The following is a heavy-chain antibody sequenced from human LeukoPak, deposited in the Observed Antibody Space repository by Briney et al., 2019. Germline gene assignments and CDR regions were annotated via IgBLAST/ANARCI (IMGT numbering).Heavy chain of an antibody. CDR2: IYTSRST. D-gene: IGHD6-19*01. V-gene: IGHV4-4*07. CDR1: GGSFSGYY. Sequence: PSETLSLTCAVYGGSFSGYYWSWIRQPAGKGLEWIGRIYTSRSTNYNPSLKSRVTMSVDTSKNQFSLKLSSVTAADTAVYYCARDTRRSLAGWLVHRHAFDIWGQGTMVTVSS. J-gene: IGHJ3*02. CDR3: ARDTRRSLAGWLVHRHAFDI.